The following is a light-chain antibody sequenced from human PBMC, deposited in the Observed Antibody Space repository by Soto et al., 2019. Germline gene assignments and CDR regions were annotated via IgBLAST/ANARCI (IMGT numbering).Light chain of an antibody. V-gene: IGKV1-39*01. J-gene: IGKJ4*01. CDR1: QSISTY. CDR2: AAS. CDR3: QQGYSTPLT. Sequence: DIQMTQSPSSLSASVGDRVTITCRASQSISTYLHWYQQKPGKAPNLLIYAASTLQSGVPSRFSGSGSGPDFTLTISSLQPEDFATYFCQQGYSTPLTFGGGTKVDIK.